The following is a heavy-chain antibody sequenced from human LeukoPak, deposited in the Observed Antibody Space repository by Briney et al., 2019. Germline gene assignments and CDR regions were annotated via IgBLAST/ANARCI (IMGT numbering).Heavy chain of an antibody. Sequence: GASVKVSCKASGYTFTSYGISWVRQAPGQGLEWMGWISAYNGNTNYAQKLQGRVTMTTDTSTSTAYMELRSPRSDDTAVYYCARDPAGYDSSGFGLDYWGQGTLVTVSS. D-gene: IGHD3-22*01. V-gene: IGHV1-18*01. CDR3: ARDPAGYDSSGFGLDY. J-gene: IGHJ4*02. CDR2: ISAYNGNT. CDR1: GYTFTSYG.